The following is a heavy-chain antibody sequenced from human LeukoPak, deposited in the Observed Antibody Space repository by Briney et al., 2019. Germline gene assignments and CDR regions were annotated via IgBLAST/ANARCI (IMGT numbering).Heavy chain of an antibody. CDR2: IYHSGSS. CDR3: ARDYGGGGSYFDY. D-gene: IGHD1-26*01. J-gene: IGHJ4*02. V-gene: IGHV4-30-2*01. CDR1: GGSISSDGYC. Sequence: SETLSLTCAVSGGSISSDGYCWSWIRQPPGKGLERIGYIYHSGSSYYNPSLRSRVTISVDRSRNQFSLKLNSVTAADTAVYYCARDYGGGGSYFDYWGQGILVTVSS.